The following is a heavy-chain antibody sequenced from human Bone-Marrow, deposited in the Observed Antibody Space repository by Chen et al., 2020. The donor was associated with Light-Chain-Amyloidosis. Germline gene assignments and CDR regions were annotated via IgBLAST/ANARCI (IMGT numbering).Heavy chain of an antibody. V-gene: IGHV5-51*01. Sequence: VQLEQSGPEVKKPGESLKISCKGSGYTFPNYWIGWVRQMPWKGLEWMGVIYPDDSDARYSPSFEGQVTISADKSITTAYLQWRSLKASDTAMYYCARRRDGYNFDYWGQGTLVTVSS. CDR1: GYTFPNYW. J-gene: IGHJ4*02. CDR2: IYPDDSDA. CDR3: ARRRDGYNFDY. D-gene: IGHD5-12*01.